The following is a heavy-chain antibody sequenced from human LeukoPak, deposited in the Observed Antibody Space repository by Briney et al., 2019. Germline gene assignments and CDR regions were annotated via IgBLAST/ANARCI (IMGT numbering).Heavy chain of an antibody. Sequence: PSETLSLTCTVSGDSINSSLYYRGWLRQPPGKGLEWIGTVHYTGRPFSNPSLKSRVTLSVDTSKNQFSLKLSSVTAADTAVYYCVREWDYYGSGSYYGMDVWGQGTTVTVSS. J-gene: IGHJ6*02. V-gene: IGHV4-39*07. D-gene: IGHD3-10*01. CDR3: VREWDYYGSGSYYGMDV. CDR1: GDSINSSLYY. CDR2: VHYTGRP.